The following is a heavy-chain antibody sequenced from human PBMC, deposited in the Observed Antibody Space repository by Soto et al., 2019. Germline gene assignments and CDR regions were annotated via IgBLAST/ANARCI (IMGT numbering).Heavy chain of an antibody. CDR2: IFYSGNT. Sequence: SETLSLTCTVSCGSISNGGFYWTWIRQRPGKGLEWIGDIFYSGNTNYSPSLKSRVTISIDASKNQFSLRLSSVTAADTSVYHCASHRRSVWGSYRPPFDYWGQGTLVTVSS. D-gene: IGHD3-16*02. CDR3: ASHRRSVWGSYRPPFDY. V-gene: IGHV4-31*03. J-gene: IGHJ4*02. CDR1: CGSISNGGFY.